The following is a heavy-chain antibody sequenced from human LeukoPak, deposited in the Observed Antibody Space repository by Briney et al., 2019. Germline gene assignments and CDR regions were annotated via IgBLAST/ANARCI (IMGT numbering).Heavy chain of an antibody. CDR2: INPNSGGT. V-gene: IGHV1-2*02. Sequence: ASVKVSCKASGYTFTGFYIHRVRQAPGQGLEWMGWINPNSGGTNYAQKFQGRVTLTRDTSISTAYMELNRLRSDDTAVYYCARDQDGDYFDYWGQGTLVTVSS. D-gene: IGHD4-17*01. J-gene: IGHJ4*02. CDR3: ARDQDGDYFDY. CDR1: GYTFTGFY.